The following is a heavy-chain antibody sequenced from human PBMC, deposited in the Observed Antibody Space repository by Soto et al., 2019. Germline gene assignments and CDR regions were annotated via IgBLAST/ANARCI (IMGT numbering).Heavy chain of an antibody. V-gene: IGHV1-46*01. CDR3: ARYDYNGYYFDY. CDR2: INPSGGST. CDR1: GYTFSTYY. J-gene: IGHJ4*02. Sequence: ASVKVSCKASGYTFSTYYMHWVRQAPGQGYEWMGIINPSGGSTAYAQKFQGRVTMTRDTSTTTVYMELSSLKSEDTAVYYCARYDYNGYYFDYWGQGTLVTVSS. D-gene: IGHD4-4*01.